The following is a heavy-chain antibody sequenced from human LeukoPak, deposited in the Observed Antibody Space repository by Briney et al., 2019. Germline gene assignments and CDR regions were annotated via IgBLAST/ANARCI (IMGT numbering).Heavy chain of an antibody. D-gene: IGHD1-26*01. CDR1: GYTFTGYY. J-gene: IGHJ4*02. CDR2: INPYSGYT. CDR3: AREGRERPHYYDY. Sequence: ASVKVSCKVSGYTFTGYYMHWVRQAPGQGLEWMGWINPYSGYTKYAQKFQDRVTMTRDTSINTAYLELSSLRFDDTAVYYCAREGRERPHYYDYWGQGSLVAVSS. V-gene: IGHV1-2*02.